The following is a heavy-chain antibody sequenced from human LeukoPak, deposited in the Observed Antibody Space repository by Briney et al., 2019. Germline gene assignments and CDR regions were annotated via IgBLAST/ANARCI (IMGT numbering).Heavy chain of an antibody. CDR3: ARLFQMDV. Sequence: PGGSLRLSCAASGFTFSNYAMHWVRQAPGKGLEYVSAISSNGGSTYYANSVKGRFTISRDNSKNTLYLQMGSLRAEDMAVYYCARLFQMDVWGQGTTVTVSS. J-gene: IGHJ6*02. CDR2: ISSNGGST. D-gene: IGHD2-21*01. CDR1: GFTFSNYA. V-gene: IGHV3-64*01.